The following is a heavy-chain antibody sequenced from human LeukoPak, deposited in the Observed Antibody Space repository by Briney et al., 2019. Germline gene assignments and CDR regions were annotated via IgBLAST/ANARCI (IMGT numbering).Heavy chain of an antibody. D-gene: IGHD6-19*01. CDR1: RFSLSSYS. CDR3: ARASSGWSPFDY. J-gene: IGHJ4*02. Sequence: PGGSLRLSCTASRFSLSSYSINWVRQAPGKGLVWVSRINSDGSSTSYADSVKGRFTISRDNAKNTLYLQMNSLRAEDTAVYYCARASSGWSPFDYWGQGTLVTVSS. V-gene: IGHV3-74*01. CDR2: INSDGSST.